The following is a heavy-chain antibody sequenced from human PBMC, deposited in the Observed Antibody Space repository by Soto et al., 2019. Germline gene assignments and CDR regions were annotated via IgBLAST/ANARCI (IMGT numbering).Heavy chain of an antibody. J-gene: IGHJ6*03. CDR3: AKGVVVVAATPGRYYYYYMDV. D-gene: IGHD2-15*01. CDR1: GYTFTSYY. V-gene: IGHV1-46*03. Sequence: GASVKVSCKASGYTFTSYYMHWVRQAPGQGLEWMGIINPSGGSTSYAQKFQGRVTMTRDTSTSTVYMELSSLRSEDTAVYYCAKGVVVVAATPGRYYYYYMDVWGKGTTVTVSS. CDR2: INPSGGST.